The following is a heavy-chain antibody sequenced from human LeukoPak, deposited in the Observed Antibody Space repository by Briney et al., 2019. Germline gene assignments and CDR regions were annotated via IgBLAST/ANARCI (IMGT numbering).Heavy chain of an antibody. J-gene: IGHJ3*02. D-gene: IGHD2-15*01. V-gene: IGHV3-7*01. CDR1: GFTFSSYW. Sequence: GGSLRLSCAASGFTFSSYWMSWVRQAPGKGLEWVANIKQDGSEKYYVDSVKGRFTISRDNAKNSLYLQMNSLRAEDTAVYYCARDPPIVVVEPLFDIWGQGTMVTVSS. CDR3: ARDPPIVVVEPLFDI. CDR2: IKQDGSEK.